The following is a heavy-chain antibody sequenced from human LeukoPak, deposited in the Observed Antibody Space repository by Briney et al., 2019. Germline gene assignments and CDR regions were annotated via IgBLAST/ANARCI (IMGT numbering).Heavy chain of an antibody. Sequence: PSETLSLTCTVSGGSISSYYWGWIRQPPGKGLEWIGSIYYSGSTYYNPSLKSRVTISVDTSKNQFSLKLSSVTAADTAVYYCASLGYCTNGVCLGGSAANYYYMDVWGKGTTVTVSS. CDR3: ASLGYCTNGVCLGGSAANYYYMDV. J-gene: IGHJ6*03. D-gene: IGHD2-8*01. CDR1: GGSISSYY. V-gene: IGHV4-39*07. CDR2: IYYSGST.